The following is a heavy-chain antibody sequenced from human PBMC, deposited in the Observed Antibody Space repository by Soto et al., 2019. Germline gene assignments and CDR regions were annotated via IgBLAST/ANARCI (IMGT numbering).Heavy chain of an antibody. J-gene: IGHJ4*02. Sequence: EVQLLESGGGLVQPGGSLRLSCAVSGFTFNNYAMSWVRQAPGQGLEWVSVISGSGQRTSYADSVKGRFTVSRDNSKNTVDLHMKSLRAEDTAVYYCAKDSYHGSGSYITPYYFDSWGQGTLITVSS. D-gene: IGHD3-10*01. CDR1: GFTFNNYA. CDR2: ISGSGQRT. CDR3: AKDSYHGSGSYITPYYFDS. V-gene: IGHV3-23*01.